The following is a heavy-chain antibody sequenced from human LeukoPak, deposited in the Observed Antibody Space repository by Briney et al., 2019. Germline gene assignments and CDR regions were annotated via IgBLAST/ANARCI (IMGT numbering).Heavy chain of an antibody. V-gene: IGHV3-74*01. CDR1: GFTFSSYW. D-gene: IGHD7-27*01. J-gene: IGHJ3*02. Sequence: GGSLRLSCAASGFTFSSYWMHWVRQAPGKGLVWVSRTNSDGSSTSYADSVKGRFTISRDNAKNTLYLQMNSLRAEDTAVYYCARDISSFNWVDAFDIWGQGTMVTVSS. CDR3: ARDISSFNWVDAFDI. CDR2: TNSDGSST.